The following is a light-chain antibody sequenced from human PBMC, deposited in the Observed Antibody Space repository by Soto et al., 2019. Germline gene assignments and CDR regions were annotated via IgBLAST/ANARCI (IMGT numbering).Light chain of an antibody. CDR2: AAS. J-gene: IGKJ5*01. CDR1: QGISSY. CDR3: QQSYTTPVT. Sequence: DIQWTQSPSFLSASVGNRVTITCRASQGISSYLPWYQQKPGKAPKLLIHAASTLQSGVPSRFSGSGSGTDFALTLTSLQPEDFATYYCQQSYTTPVTFGQGTRLEIK. V-gene: IGKV1-39*01.